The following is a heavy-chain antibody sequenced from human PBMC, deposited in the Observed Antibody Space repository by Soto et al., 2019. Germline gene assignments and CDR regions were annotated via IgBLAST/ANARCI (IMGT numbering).Heavy chain of an antibody. CDR3: ARGGTSGWLKGDYDV. CDR1: GGTLNKHA. V-gene: IGHV1-69*01. CDR2: IIPMFGIP. Sequence: QVQLVQSGAEVKKPGSSVKVSCKASGGTLNKHAITWVRRAPGQGLEWLGGIIPMFGIPNYPQKFQGRVTTTADDSTNTSHMELHSLTSDDTAVYYCARGGTSGWLKGDYDVWGQGTMVTVSS. J-gene: IGHJ3*01. D-gene: IGHD6-13*01.